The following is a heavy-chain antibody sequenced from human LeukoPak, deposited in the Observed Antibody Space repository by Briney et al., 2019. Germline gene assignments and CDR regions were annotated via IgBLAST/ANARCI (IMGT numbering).Heavy chain of an antibody. D-gene: IGHD6-13*01. CDR3: ARDRGAAAGTHYYYYGMDV. J-gene: IGHJ6*02. V-gene: IGHV4-59*01. CDR1: GGSISSFY. CDR2: IYNSGST. Sequence: SETLSLTCTFAGGSISSFYWSWIRQPPGKGLEWIGYIYNSGSTNYNPSLKSRVTISVDTSKNQFSLKLTSVTAADTAVYYCARDRGAAAGTHYYYYGMDVGGQGTTVTV.